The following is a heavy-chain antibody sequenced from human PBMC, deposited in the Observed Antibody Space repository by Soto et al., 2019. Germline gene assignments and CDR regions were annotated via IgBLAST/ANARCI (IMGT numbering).Heavy chain of an antibody. CDR1: GGSISSYY. CDR3: ARTAVTYGDYVLPYWYFDL. J-gene: IGHJ2*01. D-gene: IGHD4-17*01. Sequence: SETLSLTCTVSGGSISSYYWSWNRQPPGKGMEWIGYIYYSGSTNYNPSLKSRVTISVDTSKNQFSLKLSSVTAADTAVYYCARTAVTYGDYVLPYWYFDLWGRGTLVTVSS. CDR2: IYYSGST. V-gene: IGHV4-59*01.